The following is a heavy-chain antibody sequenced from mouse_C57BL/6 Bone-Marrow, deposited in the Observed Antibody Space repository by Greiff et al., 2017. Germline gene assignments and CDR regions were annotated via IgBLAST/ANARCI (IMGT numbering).Heavy chain of an antibody. CDR1: GFTFSSYG. J-gene: IGHJ3*01. V-gene: IGHV5-6*01. D-gene: IGHD1-1*01. Sequence: EVQLMESGGDLVKPGGSLKLSCAASGFTFSSYGMSWVRQTPDKRLEWVATISSGGSYTYYPDSVKGRFTISRDNAKNTLYLQMSSLKSEDTAMYYCARACYYGSWFAYWGQGTRVTVSA. CDR2: ISSGGSYT. CDR3: ARACYYGSWFAY.